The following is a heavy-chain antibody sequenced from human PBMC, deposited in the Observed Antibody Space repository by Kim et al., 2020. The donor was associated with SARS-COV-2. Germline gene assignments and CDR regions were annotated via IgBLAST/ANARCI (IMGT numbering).Heavy chain of an antibody. J-gene: IGHJ5*02. V-gene: IGHV1-18*04. CDR3: AREGGEGYYYDSSGYYGAFFYP. CDR1: GYTFTSYG. CDR2: ISAYNGNT. D-gene: IGHD3-22*01. Sequence: ASVKVSCKASGYTFTSYGISWVRQAPGQGLEWMGWISAYNGNTNYAQKLQGRVTMTTDTSTSTAYMELRSLRSDDTAVYYCAREGGEGYYYDSSGYYGAFFYPWGQGTLVTVSS.